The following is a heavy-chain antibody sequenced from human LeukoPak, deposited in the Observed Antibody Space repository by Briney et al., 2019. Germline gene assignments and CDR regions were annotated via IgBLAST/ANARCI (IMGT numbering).Heavy chain of an antibody. J-gene: IGHJ4*02. CDR2: IKSDESER. D-gene: IGHD3-10*01. CDR3: ASVLWFGGIFFDY. V-gene: IGHV3-7*03. Sequence: GGSLRLSCAASGFTFSSYAMSWVRQAPGKGLEWVANIKSDESERFFLDSVKGRFTISRDNTKNSLYLQMNSLRAEDTAVYYCASVLWFGGIFFDYWGQGTLVTVSS. CDR1: GFTFSSYA.